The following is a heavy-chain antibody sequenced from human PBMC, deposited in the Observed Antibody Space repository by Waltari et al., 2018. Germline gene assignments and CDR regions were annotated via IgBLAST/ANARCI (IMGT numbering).Heavy chain of an antibody. D-gene: IGHD6-6*01. CDR1: GFTFSSYG. J-gene: IGHJ4*02. CDR3: AKDEGLGPGQLVSLDY. CDR2: IRYDGSNK. V-gene: IGHV3-30*02. Sequence: QVQLVESGGGVVQPGGSLRLSCAASGFTFSSYGLHWVRPAPGKGLELVAFIRYDGSNKYYADSVKGRFTISRDNSKNTLYLQMNSLRAEDTAVYYCAKDEGLGPGQLVSLDYWGQGTLVTVSS.